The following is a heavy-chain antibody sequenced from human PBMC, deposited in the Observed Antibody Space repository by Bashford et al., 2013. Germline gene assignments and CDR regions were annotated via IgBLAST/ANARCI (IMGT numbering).Heavy chain of an antibody. Sequence: GSLRLSCAASGFTFSSYSMNWVRQAPGKGLEWVSSISSSSSYIYYADSVKGRFTISRDNAKNSLYLQMNSLRAEDTAVYYCARSRGGGSPFEMATIGLDAFDIVGPRGQVVTVSS. CDR1: GFTFSSYS. D-gene: IGHD5-24*01. V-gene: IGHV3-21*01. J-gene: IGHJ3*02. CDR3: ARSRGGGSPFEMATIGLDAFDI. CDR2: ISSSSSYI.